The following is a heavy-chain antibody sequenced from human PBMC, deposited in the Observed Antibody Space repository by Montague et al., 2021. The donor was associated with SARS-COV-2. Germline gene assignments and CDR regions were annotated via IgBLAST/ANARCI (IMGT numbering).Heavy chain of an antibody. CDR1: GESFSGFY. CDR3: TRDRLGTTMIVVVMAGAQYYLDY. D-gene: IGHD3-22*01. Sequence: SETLSLTCAVYGESFSGFYWTWIRQPPGKGLEWIGEINDRGNTNYNSSLKSRVTISMDTSKNQFSLRLSSVTAADTGVYYCTRDRLGTTMIVVVMAGAQYYLDYWSQGRLVTVSS. V-gene: IGHV4-34*01. CDR2: INDRGNT. J-gene: IGHJ4*02.